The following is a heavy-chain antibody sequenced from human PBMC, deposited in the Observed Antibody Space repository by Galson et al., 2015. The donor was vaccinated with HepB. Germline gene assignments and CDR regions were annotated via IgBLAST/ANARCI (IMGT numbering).Heavy chain of an antibody. D-gene: IGHD4-17*01. Sequence: CAASGFTFSDYYMSWTRQAPGKGLEWISYISSSSTYTNYAGSVKGRFTISRDNAKNSLYLQINSLRAEDTAVFYCARVADADYGDHSHFDSRGQGTLVTVSS. V-gene: IGHV3-11*06. CDR2: ISSSSTYT. CDR1: GFTFSDYY. J-gene: IGHJ4*02. CDR3: ARVADADYGDHSHFDS.